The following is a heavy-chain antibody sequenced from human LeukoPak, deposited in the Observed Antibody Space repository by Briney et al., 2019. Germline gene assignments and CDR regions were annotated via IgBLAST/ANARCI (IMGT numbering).Heavy chain of an antibody. CDR3: ARSLFTAMVFDY. CDR2: ISASGGST. V-gene: IGHV3-23*01. J-gene: IGHJ4*02. CDR1: GFTFSSSA. D-gene: IGHD5-18*01. Sequence: GGCLRLSCAASGFTFSSSAMSWVRQVPGKGLEWVSGISASGGSTNYADAVRGRFTISRDSSKNTLYLQMNSMRAEDTAVYYCARSLFTAMVFDYWGQGTLVTVSS.